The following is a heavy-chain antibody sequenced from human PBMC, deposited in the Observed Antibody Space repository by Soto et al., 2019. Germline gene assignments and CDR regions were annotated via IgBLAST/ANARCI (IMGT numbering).Heavy chain of an antibody. V-gene: IGHV5-51*01. Sequence: PGESLKISCKGSGYSFTSYWIGWVRQMPGKGLECMGIIYPGDSDTRYSPSFQGQVTISADKSISTAYLQWSSLKASDTAMYYCATSYISSCSDNLEPTKNYYGMDGWGQGTTVTVSS. CDR2: IYPGDSDT. CDR3: ATSYISSCSDNLEPTKNYYGMDG. D-gene: IGHD6-13*01. CDR1: GYSFTSYW. J-gene: IGHJ6*02.